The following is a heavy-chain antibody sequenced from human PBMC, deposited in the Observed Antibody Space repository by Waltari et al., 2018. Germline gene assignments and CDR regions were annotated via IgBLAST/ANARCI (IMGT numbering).Heavy chain of an antibody. CDR1: GYTFTSYD. V-gene: IGHV1-8*01. Sequence: QVQLVQSGADVKRPGASVMVSCKASGYTFTSYDIHWVRQATGQGLEWMGCMDPKNGNTAYAQKFQGRVTLTRDTSINTAYMDLSSVTSEDTGMYFCARGTDYGDYDFKHWGQGTLVTVSS. J-gene: IGHJ1*01. CDR2: MDPKNGNT. D-gene: IGHD4-17*01. CDR3: ARGTDYGDYDFKH.